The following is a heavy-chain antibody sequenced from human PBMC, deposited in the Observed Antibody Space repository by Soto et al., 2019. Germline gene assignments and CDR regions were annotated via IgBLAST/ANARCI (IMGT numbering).Heavy chain of an antibody. V-gene: IGHV1-8*01. CDR1: GYTFTSYD. CDR2: MNPNSGNT. Sequence: GASVKVSCKASGYTFTSYDINWVRQATGQGLEWMGWMNPNSGNTGYAQKFQGRVTMTRNTSISTAYMELSSLRSEDTAVYYCAIPAGLIAVADAPPRDWFDPWGQGTLVTVSS. D-gene: IGHD6-19*01. J-gene: IGHJ5*02. CDR3: AIPAGLIAVADAPPRDWFDP.